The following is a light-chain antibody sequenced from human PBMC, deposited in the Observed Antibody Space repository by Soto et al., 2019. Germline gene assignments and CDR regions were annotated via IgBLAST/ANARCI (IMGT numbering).Light chain of an antibody. V-gene: IGKV1-8*01. Sequence: AIRMTQSPSSLSASTGDRVTITCRASQGISSYLAWYQQKPGKAPKPLIYDPSTLQSGVPSRFSGSGSGTDFTLTISCLQSEAFATYFCQQYYSYRHFGPETKVDIK. CDR1: QGISSY. CDR3: QQYYSYRH. CDR2: DPS. J-gene: IGKJ3*01.